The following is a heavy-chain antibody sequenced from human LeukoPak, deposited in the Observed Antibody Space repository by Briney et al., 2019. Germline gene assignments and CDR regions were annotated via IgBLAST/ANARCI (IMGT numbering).Heavy chain of an antibody. V-gene: IGHV3-7*01. Sequence: PGGSLRLSCAASGFTFSSYWMSWVRQAPGKGLEWVANIKQDGSEKYYVDSVKGRFTISRDNAKNSLYLQMNSLRAEDTAVYYCARDHGTYYDSGGEGDYFDYWGQGTLVTVSS. J-gene: IGHJ4*02. D-gene: IGHD3-22*01. CDR1: GFTFSSYW. CDR2: IKQDGSEK. CDR3: ARDHGTYYDSGGEGDYFDY.